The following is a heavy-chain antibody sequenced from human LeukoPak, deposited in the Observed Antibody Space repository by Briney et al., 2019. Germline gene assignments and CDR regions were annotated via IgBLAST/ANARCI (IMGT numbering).Heavy chain of an antibody. Sequence: ASVKVSCKASGYTFTSYGISWVRQAPGQGLEWMGWISAYNGNTNYAQKLQGRVTMTTDTSTSTAYMELRSLRSDDTAVYYCAGLEGGWELLGYYFDYWGQGALVTVSS. V-gene: IGHV1-18*01. D-gene: IGHD1-26*01. J-gene: IGHJ4*02. CDR3: AGLEGGWELLGYYFDY. CDR2: ISAYNGNT. CDR1: GYTFTSYG.